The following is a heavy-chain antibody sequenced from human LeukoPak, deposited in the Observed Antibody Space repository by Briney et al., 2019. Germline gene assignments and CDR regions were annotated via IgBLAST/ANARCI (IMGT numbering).Heavy chain of an antibody. CDR2: ISSSNNTI. D-gene: IGHD4-23*01. V-gene: IGHV3-48*02. CDR3: AREDGGKADI. CDR1: GFTLSRYS. Sequence: GGSLRLSCAASGFTLSRYSMNWVSQAPGKGLEWVSYISSSNNTIDYADSVKGRFSISRDNAKNSLYLQMKSLRDEDTAVYYCAREDGGKADIWGQGTMVTVSS. J-gene: IGHJ3*02.